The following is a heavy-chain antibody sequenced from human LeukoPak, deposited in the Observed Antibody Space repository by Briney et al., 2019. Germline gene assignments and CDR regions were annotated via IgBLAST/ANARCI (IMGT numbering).Heavy chain of an antibody. CDR1: GFTFSSYA. CDR2: ISYDGSNK. J-gene: IGHJ4*02. V-gene: IGHV3-30-3*01. CDR3: ARGGYSGYESDY. D-gene: IGHD5-12*01. Sequence: GRSLRLSCAASGFTFSSYAMHWVRQAPGKGLEWVAVISYDGSNKYYADSVKGRFTISRDNPKNTLYLQMNSLRAEDTAVYYCARGGYSGYESDYWGQGTLVTVSS.